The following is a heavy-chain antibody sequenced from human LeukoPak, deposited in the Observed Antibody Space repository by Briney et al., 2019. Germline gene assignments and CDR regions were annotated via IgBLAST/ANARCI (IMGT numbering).Heavy chain of an antibody. D-gene: IGHD6-13*01. V-gene: IGHV3-21*04. CDR2: ISSSGTYI. CDR1: GFTFSTYT. CDR3: ARDSSSWFYYYYYGMDV. J-gene: IGHJ6*02. Sequence: GGSLRLSCAASGFTFSTYTMYWVRQAPGKGLEWVSSISSSGTYIYYADSVKGRFTISRDNAKNSLYLQMNSLRAEDTAVYYCARDSSSWFYYYYYGMDVWGQGTTVTVSS.